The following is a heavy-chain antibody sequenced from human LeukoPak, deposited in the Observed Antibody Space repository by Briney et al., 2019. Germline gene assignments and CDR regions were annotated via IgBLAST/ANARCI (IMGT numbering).Heavy chain of an antibody. V-gene: IGHV3-49*04. D-gene: IGHD6-19*01. CDR1: GFTFSNAW. Sequence: GGSLRLSCAASGFTFSNAWMSWVRQAPGKGLEWVGFIRSKAYGGTTEYAASVKGRFTISRDDSKNIAYLLMNSLKTEDTAVYYCSRDLGQQWLAVFDYWGQGALVTVSS. CDR2: IRSKAYGGTT. J-gene: IGHJ4*02. CDR3: SRDLGQQWLAVFDY.